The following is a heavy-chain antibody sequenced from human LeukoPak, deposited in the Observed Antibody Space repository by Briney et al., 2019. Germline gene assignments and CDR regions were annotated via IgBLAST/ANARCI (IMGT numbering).Heavy chain of an antibody. J-gene: IGHJ4*02. CDR3: ARRFASSEFFSDY. CDR1: EFTFSSYS. D-gene: IGHD3-22*01. CDR2: ISSNGVAA. V-gene: IGHV3-64*01. Sequence: PGGSLRLSCAGSEFTFSSYSMNWVRQAPGKGLEYVSGISSNGVAAYYANSVKGRFTIPRDNSKNTLYLQMASLRAEDMAVYYCARRFASSEFFSDYWGQGALVTVTS.